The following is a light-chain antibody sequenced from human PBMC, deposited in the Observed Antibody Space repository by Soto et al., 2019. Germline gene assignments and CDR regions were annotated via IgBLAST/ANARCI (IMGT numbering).Light chain of an antibody. CDR3: HQYGISPWT. CDR2: GAS. CDR1: QSLSSSV. Sequence: IVLTQSPGTLSLPPGERATLSCRTSQSLSSSVLAWYQQKPGQAPRLLIYGASNRASGIPDRFSGRGSGTDFTLTISRLEPEDFAVYFCHQYGISPWTFGQGTKVEVK. V-gene: IGKV3-20*01. J-gene: IGKJ1*01.